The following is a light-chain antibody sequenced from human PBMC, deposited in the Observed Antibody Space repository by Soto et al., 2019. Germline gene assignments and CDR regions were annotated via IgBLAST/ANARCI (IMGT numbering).Light chain of an antibody. Sequence: DIVMTQSPDSLAVSLGERATTNCKSSQSVLYSSNNKNYLAWYQQRPGQPPNLLIYWASTRESGVPDRFSGSGSGTDFTLTITSLQAEDVAVYYCQQYESTPPTFGQGTKLEIK. CDR1: QSVLYSSNNKNY. CDR3: QQYESTPPT. CDR2: WAS. V-gene: IGKV4-1*01. J-gene: IGKJ2*01.